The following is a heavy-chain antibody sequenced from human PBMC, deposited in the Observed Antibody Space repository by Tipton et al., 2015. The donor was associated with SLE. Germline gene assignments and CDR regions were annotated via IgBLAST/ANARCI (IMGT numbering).Heavy chain of an antibody. J-gene: IGHJ4*02. CDR3: ARDFKGIVADYFDY. CDR2: INHSGNT. Sequence: TLSLTCTVSGGSISSSSYYWGWIRQPPGKGLEWIGEINHSGNTNYNPSLKSRVTISVDTSKNQFSLKLSSVAAADTAVYYCARDFKGIVADYFDYWGQGTLVTVSS. CDR1: GGSISSSSYY. D-gene: IGHD1-26*01. V-gene: IGHV4-39*07.